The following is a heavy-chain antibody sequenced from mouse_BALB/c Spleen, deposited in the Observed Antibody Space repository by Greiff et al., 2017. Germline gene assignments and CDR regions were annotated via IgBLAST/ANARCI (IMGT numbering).Heavy chain of an antibody. CDR2: ISSGGSYT. CDR1: GFTFSSYA. V-gene: IGHV5-9-4*01. J-gene: IGHJ4*01. Sequence: EVKVVESGGGLVQPGGSLKLSCAASGFTFSSYAMSWVRQSPEKRLEWVAEISSGGSYTYYPDTVTGRFTISRDNAKNTLYLEMSSLRSEDTAMYYCARMDYWGQGTSVTVSS. CDR3: ARMDY.